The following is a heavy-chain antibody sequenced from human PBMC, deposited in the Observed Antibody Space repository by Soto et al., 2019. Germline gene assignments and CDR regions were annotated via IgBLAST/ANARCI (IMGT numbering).Heavy chain of an antibody. CDR1: GFTLTSSA. J-gene: IGHJ6*02. D-gene: IGHD3-3*01. CDR3: AKGPTIFGVVITFEYYYGMDV. Sequence: SGGSLRLSCAVSGFTLTSSAMSWVRQAPGKGLEWVSAISGSGTSTYYADSVKGRFTISGDNAKNTVYLQMNSLRAEDTAVYYCAKGPTIFGVVITFEYYYGMDVWGQGTTVTVSS. CDR2: ISGSGTST. V-gene: IGHV3-23*01.